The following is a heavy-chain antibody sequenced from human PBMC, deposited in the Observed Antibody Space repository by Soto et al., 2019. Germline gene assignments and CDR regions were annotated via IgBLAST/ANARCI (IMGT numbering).Heavy chain of an antibody. D-gene: IGHD3-22*01. CDR2: VYYTGTT. CDR1: GGSIDSYY. Sequence: SATLSLTCTVSGGSIDSYYWTWIRQPPGKGLEWIGYVYYTGTTTYSPSLKSRVTISVDTSMTQISLKLCSVTAADAAFYYCAGLGGYWQPLDSWGRVNLGTVSS. J-gene: IGHJ5*01. CDR3: AGLGGYWQPLDS. V-gene: IGHV4-59*08.